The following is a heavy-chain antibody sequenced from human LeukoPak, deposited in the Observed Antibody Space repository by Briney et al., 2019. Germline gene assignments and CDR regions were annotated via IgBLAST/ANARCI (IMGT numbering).Heavy chain of an antibody. D-gene: IGHD6-13*01. CDR1: GGSISSRSHY. CDR3: ARQYSTNWYDDRGWFDP. Sequence: SETLSLTCTVSGGSISSRSHYWGWIRQPPGKGLEWIGSIYHSGSTSYNPSLKSRVTISVDTSKNQFSLKLSSVTAADTAFYYCARQYSTNWYDDRGWFDPWGQGTLVTVSS. V-gene: IGHV4-39*01. CDR2: IYHSGST. J-gene: IGHJ5*02.